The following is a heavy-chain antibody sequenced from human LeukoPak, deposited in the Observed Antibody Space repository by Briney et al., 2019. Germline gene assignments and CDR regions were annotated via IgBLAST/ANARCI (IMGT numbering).Heavy chain of an antibody. CDR2: IKTKADGGTT. V-gene: IGHV3-15*01. CDR3: NTDDSGYDYYFDY. D-gene: IGHD5-12*01. J-gene: IGHJ4*02. CDR1: GFTFSNAW. Sequence: GGSLRLSCAASGFTFSNAWMSWVRQAPGKGLDWVVRIKTKADGGTTDYAAPVKGRFTISRDDSKNKLYLQMNSLKTEDTAVYYCNTDDSGYDYYFDYWGQGTLVTVSS.